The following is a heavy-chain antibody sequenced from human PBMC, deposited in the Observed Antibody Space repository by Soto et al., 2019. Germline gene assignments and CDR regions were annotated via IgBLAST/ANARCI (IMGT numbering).Heavy chain of an antibody. D-gene: IGHD3-10*01. CDR2: ISYDSSTR. V-gene: IGHV3-30*03. Sequence: SGGSLRLSCAASGFTFSSYGMHWVRQAPGKGLEWVAVISYDSSTRHYADFVKGRFTISRDNAKNSLYLQMNSLRDEDTAVYFCARDPDGIIDFDYWGQGTQVTVSS. J-gene: IGHJ4*02. CDR3: ARDPDGIIDFDY. CDR1: GFTFSSYG.